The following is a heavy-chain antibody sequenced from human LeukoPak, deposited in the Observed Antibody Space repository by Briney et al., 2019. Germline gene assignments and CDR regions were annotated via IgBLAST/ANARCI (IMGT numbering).Heavy chain of an antibody. J-gene: IGHJ5*02. CDR3: ARGISGSYLSFDP. CDR2: ISNSGGKR. V-gene: IGHV3-23*01. D-gene: IGHD1-26*01. CDR1: GFTFGSYA. Sequence: GGSLRLSCAASGFTFGSYAMNWVRQAPGKGLEWVSGISNSGGKRYYADSVKGRFTISRDNSKNTLFLEMNSLRVEDTAVYYCARGISGSYLSFDPWGQGTLVTVSS.